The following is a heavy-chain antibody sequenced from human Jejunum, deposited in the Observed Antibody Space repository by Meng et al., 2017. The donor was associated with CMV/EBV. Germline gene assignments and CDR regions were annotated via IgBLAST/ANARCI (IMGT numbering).Heavy chain of an antibody. CDR2: ISPNNDNT. CDR1: HYSFTTFG. Sequence: SHYSFTTFGNNWVRQAHGQGLEWMGWISPNNDNTHYEQKFKGRVTMTSDTYTNTAYMELRSLRSDDTDVYYCARDASVLYSGSYADFWGQGSLVTVSS. CDR3: ARDASVLYSGSYADF. V-gene: IGHV1-18*01. J-gene: IGHJ4*02. D-gene: IGHD1-26*01.